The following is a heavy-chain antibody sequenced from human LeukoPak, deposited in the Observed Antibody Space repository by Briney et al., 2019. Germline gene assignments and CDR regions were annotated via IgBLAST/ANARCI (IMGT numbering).Heavy chain of an antibody. CDR3: ARDYRDWSGYYYYMDV. J-gene: IGHJ6*03. D-gene: IGHD3-3*01. V-gene: IGHV4-38-2*02. Sequence: SETLSLTCTVSGYSISSGYYWGWIRQPPGKGLEWIGSIYHSGSTYYNPSLKSRVTISVDTSKNQFSLKLSSVTAADTAVYYCARDYRDWSGYYYYMDVWGKGTTVTVSS. CDR2: IYHSGST. CDR1: GYSISSGYY.